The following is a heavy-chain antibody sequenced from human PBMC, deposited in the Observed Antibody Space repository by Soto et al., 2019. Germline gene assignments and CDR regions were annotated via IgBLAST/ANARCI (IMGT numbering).Heavy chain of an antibody. CDR2: ISSSSSYI. J-gene: IGHJ3*02. D-gene: IGHD2-2*01. CDR3: ARVGGGYQLLHAFDI. CDR1: GFTFSSYS. Sequence: PGGSLRLSCAASGFTFSSYSMNWVRQAPGKGLEWVSSISSSSSYIYYADSVKGRFTISRDNAKNSLYLQMNSLRAEDTAVYYCARVGGGYQLLHAFDIWGQGTMVTVSS. V-gene: IGHV3-21*01.